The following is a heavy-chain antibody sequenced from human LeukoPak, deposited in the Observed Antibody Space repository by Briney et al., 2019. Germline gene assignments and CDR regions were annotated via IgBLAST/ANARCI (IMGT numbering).Heavy chain of an antibody. V-gene: IGHV1-18*01. CDR3: ARVGHGYCSGTSCYGSFDY. J-gene: IGHJ4*02. D-gene: IGHD2-2*01. Sequence: ASVKVSCKASGYTLTSYGISCVRQAPGQGLEWMGWISAYNGNTNYAQKLQGRVTLTTDTSTSTAYMELSSLRSDETAVYYCARVGHGYCSGTSCYGSFDYWGQGTLVTVSS. CDR1: GYTLTSYG. CDR2: ISAYNGNT.